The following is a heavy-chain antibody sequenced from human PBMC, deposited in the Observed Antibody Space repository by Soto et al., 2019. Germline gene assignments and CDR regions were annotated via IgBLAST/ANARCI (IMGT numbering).Heavy chain of an antibody. CDR3: ARDYFDSSDYTTNWFDP. V-gene: IGHV4-39*01. J-gene: IGHJ5*02. Sequence: PSETLSLTCSVSGDSISNSRFYWAWIRQPPGEGLEWIGGIYHTGNAYYNPSLKSRVTIFVDTSKNQFSLKLTSVTAADTALYYCARDYFDSSDYTTNWFDPWGQGTLVTVSS. CDR2: IYHTGNA. CDR1: GDSISNSRFY. D-gene: IGHD3-22*01.